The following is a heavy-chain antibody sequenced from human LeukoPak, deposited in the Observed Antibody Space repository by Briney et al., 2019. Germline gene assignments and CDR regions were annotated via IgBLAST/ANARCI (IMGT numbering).Heavy chain of an antibody. CDR3: ARDPNGNLHFDY. D-gene: IGHD2-8*01. Sequence: GGSLRLSCAASGLIVSNSYMNWVRQAPGKGLEWVSVIYYNGNTFYADSVMGRFTISRDNSNNTLYLQMNSLRAEDTAVYYCARDPNGNLHFDYWGQGTLVTVSS. CDR1: GLIVSNSY. V-gene: IGHV3-53*01. CDR2: IYYNGNT. J-gene: IGHJ4*02.